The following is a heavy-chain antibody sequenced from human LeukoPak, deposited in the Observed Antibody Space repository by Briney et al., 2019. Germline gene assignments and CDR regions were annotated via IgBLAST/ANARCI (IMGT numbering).Heavy chain of an antibody. J-gene: IGHJ4*02. CDR3: AKVGDYGDYALDY. CDR2: INKNSRYI. V-gene: IGHV3-21*01. D-gene: IGHD4-17*01. Sequence: GGSLRLSCAASGFTFSTYRLNWVREAPGKGLEWVSSINKNSRYIYYADSVKGRFTISRDNAKNSLYLQMNSLRAEDTAVYYCAKVGDYGDYALDYWGRGTLVTVSS. CDR1: GFTFSTYR.